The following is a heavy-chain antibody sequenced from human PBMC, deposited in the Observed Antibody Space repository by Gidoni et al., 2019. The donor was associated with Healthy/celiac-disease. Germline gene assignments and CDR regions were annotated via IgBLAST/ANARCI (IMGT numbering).Heavy chain of an antibody. Sequence: QVQLVESGGGVVQPGRSLRLSCAAYGFTFSRYGMNWVSQAPGKGLEWVAVIWYDGSNKYYADSVKGRFTISRDNSKNTLYLQMNSLRAEDTAVYYCARGSPYDYDSSGYYKPKPLYYYGMDVWGQGTTVTVSS. V-gene: IGHV3-33*08. J-gene: IGHJ6*02. D-gene: IGHD3-22*01. CDR1: GFTFSRYG. CDR3: ARGSPYDYDSSGYYKPKPLYYYGMDV. CDR2: IWYDGSNK.